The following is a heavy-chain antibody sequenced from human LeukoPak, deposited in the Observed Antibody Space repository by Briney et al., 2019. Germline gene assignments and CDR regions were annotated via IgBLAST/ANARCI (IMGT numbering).Heavy chain of an antibody. V-gene: IGHV3-49*04. CDR1: GFTFGDYA. CDR3: TRVGARVGYFDY. Sequence: GGSLRLSCTASGFTFGDYAMSWVRQAPGKGLEWVGFIRSKAYGGTTEYAASVKGRFTISRDDSKSIAYLQMNSLKTEDTAVYYCTRVGARVGYFDYWGQGTLVTVSS. J-gene: IGHJ4*02. D-gene: IGHD1-26*01. CDR2: IRSKAYGGTT.